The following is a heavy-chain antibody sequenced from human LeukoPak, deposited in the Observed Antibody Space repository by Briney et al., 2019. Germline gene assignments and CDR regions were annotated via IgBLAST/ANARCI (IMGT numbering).Heavy chain of an antibody. CDR2: TYSGGST. CDR3: ARGLGGGYNFGY. CDR1: GFTVSSNY. D-gene: IGHD5-24*01. J-gene: IGHJ4*02. Sequence: GGSLRLSCAASGFTVSSNYMSWVRQPPGEGLEWVSVTYSGGSTYYADSVKGRFIISRDNSKNTLYLQMNSLRADDTAVYYCARGLGGGYNFGYWGQGTLVTVSS. V-gene: IGHV3-66*01.